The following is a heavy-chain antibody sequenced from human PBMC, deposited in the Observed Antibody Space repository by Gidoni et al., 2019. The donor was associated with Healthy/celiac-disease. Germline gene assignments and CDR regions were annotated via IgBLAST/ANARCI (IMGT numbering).Heavy chain of an antibody. J-gene: IGHJ4*02. CDR1: GFPFSSDD. D-gene: IGHD3-22*01. CDR2: RWVDESNK. Sequence: QVQLVESGGGVVQPGRSLRLSCAASGFPFSSDDMPWVRQAPGKGLEWVAVRWVDESNKYYADSVKGRFTISRDNSKNTLYLQVNSLRAEDTAVYYCARASPMGFDVSGYSLGYFDFWGQGALVSVSS. CDR3: ARASPMGFDVSGYSLGYFDF. V-gene: IGHV3-33*01.